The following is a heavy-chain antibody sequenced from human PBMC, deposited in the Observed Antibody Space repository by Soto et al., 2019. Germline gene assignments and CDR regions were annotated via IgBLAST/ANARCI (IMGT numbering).Heavy chain of an antibody. D-gene: IGHD2-15*01. Sequence: SLKISCEGSGYTFTSYWITWVRQMPGKGLEWMGKIDPSDSYTNYSPSFQGHVTISADRSISTAYLQWSTLKASDTAIYYCARVYCSGGSRHNDNYYFNYGMDVWGQGTTVTVSS. CDR2: IDPSDSYT. V-gene: IGHV5-10-1*01. J-gene: IGHJ6*02. CDR3: ARVYCSGGSRHNDNYYFNYGMDV. CDR1: GYTFTSYW.